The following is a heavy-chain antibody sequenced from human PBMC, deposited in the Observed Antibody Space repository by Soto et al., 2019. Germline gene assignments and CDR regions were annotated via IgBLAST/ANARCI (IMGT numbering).Heavy chain of an antibody. D-gene: IGHD1-1*01. CDR3: ARERSGYFDY. CDR1: GYTFTSYD. Sequence: QVQLVQSGAEVKKPGASVKVSCKASGYTFTSYDINWVRQATGQGLELMGWMNANSGNTGYAQMSQGRVTMTRNTTISTAYMELSSLRSEGTSGYYCARERSGYFDYWGQGTLVTVSS. J-gene: IGHJ4*02. V-gene: IGHV1-8*01. CDR2: MNANSGNT.